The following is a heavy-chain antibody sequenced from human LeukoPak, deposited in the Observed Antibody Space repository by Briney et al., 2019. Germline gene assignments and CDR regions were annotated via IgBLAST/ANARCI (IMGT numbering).Heavy chain of an antibody. Sequence: GRSLRLSCAASGFTFSSYAMSWVRQAPGKGLEWVSAIRGSGGSTYYADSMKGRFTISRDNSKNTLYLQMNSLRAEDTAVYYCAKGLSYSKYYDFWSGSGTFDYWGQGTLVTVPS. CDR1: GFTFSSYA. D-gene: IGHD3-3*01. CDR3: AKGLSYSKYYDFWSGSGTFDY. CDR2: IRGSGGST. J-gene: IGHJ4*02. V-gene: IGHV3-23*01.